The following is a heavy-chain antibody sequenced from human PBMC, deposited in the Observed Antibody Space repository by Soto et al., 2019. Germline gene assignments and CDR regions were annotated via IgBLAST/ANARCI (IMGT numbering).Heavy chain of an antibody. Sequence: PSETLSLTCTVSGGSISSGGYYWSWIRQHPGKGLEWIGYIYYSGSTYYNPSLKSRVTISVDTSKNQFSLKLSSVTAADTAVYYCARDRGSIGDILTGYYKTYYYYGMDVWGQGTTVTVSS. V-gene: IGHV4-31*03. D-gene: IGHD3-9*01. CDR2: IYYSGST. J-gene: IGHJ6*02. CDR1: GGSISSGGYY. CDR3: ARDRGSIGDILTGYYKTYYYYGMDV.